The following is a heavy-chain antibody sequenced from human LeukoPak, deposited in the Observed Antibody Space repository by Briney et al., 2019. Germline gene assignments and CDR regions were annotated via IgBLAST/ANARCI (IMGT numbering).Heavy chain of an antibody. CDR2: IYYSGST. V-gene: IGHV4-39*01. D-gene: IGHD6-19*01. Sequence: SETLSLTCTVSGGSISSSSYYWGWIRQPPGKGLEWIGSIYYSGSTYYNPSLKSRVTLSVDTSKNQFSLKLSSVTAADTAVYYCARRPKEQWLTPFDYWGQGTLVTVSS. J-gene: IGHJ4*02. CDR3: ARRPKEQWLTPFDY. CDR1: GGSISSSSYY.